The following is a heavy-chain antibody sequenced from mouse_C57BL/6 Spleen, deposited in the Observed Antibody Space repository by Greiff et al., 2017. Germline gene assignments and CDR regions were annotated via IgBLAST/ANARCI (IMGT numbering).Heavy chain of an antibody. CDR2: IDPSDSYT. CDR1: GYTFTSYW. Sequence: QVQLQQPGAELVRPGTSVKLSCKASGYTFTSYWMHWVKQRPGQGLEWIGVIDPSDSYTNYNQKFKGKATLTVATSSSTAYMQLSSLPSEDSAVYYCARGGATTVPLDYWGQGTTLTVSS. CDR3: ARGGATTVPLDY. D-gene: IGHD1-1*01. V-gene: IGHV1-59*01. J-gene: IGHJ2*01.